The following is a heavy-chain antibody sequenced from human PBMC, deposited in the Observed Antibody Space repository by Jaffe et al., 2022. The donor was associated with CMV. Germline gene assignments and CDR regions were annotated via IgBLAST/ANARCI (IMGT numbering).Heavy chain of an antibody. CDR2: INPNSGGT. Sequence: QVQLVQSGAEVKKPGASVKVSCKASGYTFTGYYMHWVRQAPGQGLEWMGWINPNSGGTNYAQKFQGRVTMTRDTSISTAYMELSRLRSDDTAVYYCARDLRRTTVEYYYGMDVWGQGTTVTVSS. CDR3: ARDLRRTTVEYYYGMDV. J-gene: IGHJ6*02. D-gene: IGHD4-17*01. CDR1: GYTFTGYY. V-gene: IGHV1-2*02.